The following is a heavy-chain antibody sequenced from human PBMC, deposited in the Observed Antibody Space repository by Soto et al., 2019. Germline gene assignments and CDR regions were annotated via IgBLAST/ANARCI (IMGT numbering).Heavy chain of an antibody. CDR3: AKDPDYYGSGSYLFDY. CDR1: GGSFSGYY. V-gene: IGHV4-34*01. D-gene: IGHD3-10*01. CDR2: INHSGST. J-gene: IGHJ4*02. Sequence: SETLSLTCAVYGGSFSGYYWSWIRQPPGKGLEWIGEINHSGSTNYNPSLKSRVTISRDNSKDTLYLQMSSLRAEDTAVYYCAKDPDYYGSGSYLFDYWGQGTLVTVSS.